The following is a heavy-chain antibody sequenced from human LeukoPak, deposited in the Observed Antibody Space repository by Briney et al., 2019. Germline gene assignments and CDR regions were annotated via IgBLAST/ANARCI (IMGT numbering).Heavy chain of an antibody. CDR2: ISVGAGLI. Sequence: PGGSLRLSCAASGFTFDDYGMSWVRQAPGKGLEWVSFISVGAGLIYYADSVRGRFTISRDNAKNSLYLQMNSLRAEDTAIYYCARDAWEEWLRPTSFDYWGRGTLVTVSS. V-gene: IGHV3-48*03. D-gene: IGHD5-12*01. CDR1: GFTFDDYG. CDR3: ARDAWEEWLRPTSFDY. J-gene: IGHJ4*02.